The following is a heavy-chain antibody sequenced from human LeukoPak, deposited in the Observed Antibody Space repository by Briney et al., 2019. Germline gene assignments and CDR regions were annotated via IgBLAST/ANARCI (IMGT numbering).Heavy chain of an antibody. J-gene: IGHJ5*02. CDR3: AREVVSMEGTNWFDP. Sequence: GRSLRLSCAASGFTFSSYAMHWVRQAPGKGLERVAVISYDGCNKYYADPVQGRFTICRDNAKHTLYLQMNSLRGEETTVYYCAREVVSMEGTNWFDPWAQGTLVTVSS. CDR2: ISYDGCNK. D-gene: IGHD3-3*01. CDR1: GFTFSSYA. V-gene: IGHV3-30-3*01.